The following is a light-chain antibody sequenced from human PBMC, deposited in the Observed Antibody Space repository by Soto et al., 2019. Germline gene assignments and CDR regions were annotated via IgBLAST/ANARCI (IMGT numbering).Light chain of an antibody. CDR2: GAS. Sequence: EIVLTQSPATLSLSPCERATLSRSASQSVSSSYLAWYQQKPGQAPRLLIYGASSRATGIPDRFSGSGSGTDFTLTISRLEPEDFAVYYCQQYGSSPFTFGPGTKVDIK. CDR3: QQYGSSPFT. CDR1: QSVSSSY. V-gene: IGKV3-20*01. J-gene: IGKJ3*01.